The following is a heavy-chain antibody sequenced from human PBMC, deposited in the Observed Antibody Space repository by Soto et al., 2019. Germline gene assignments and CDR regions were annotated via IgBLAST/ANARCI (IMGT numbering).Heavy chain of an antibody. Sequence: QVQLQESGPGLVKPSQTLSLTCTVSGGSISSGGYYWSWIRQHQGKGLEWIGYIYYSGSTYYNPSLKSRVTISVDTSKNQFSLKLSSVTAADTAVYYCARGSRLWFGELSNWFDPWGQGTLVTVSS. CDR2: IYYSGST. V-gene: IGHV4-31*03. J-gene: IGHJ5*02. CDR3: ARGSRLWFGELSNWFDP. CDR1: GGSISSGGYY. D-gene: IGHD3-10*01.